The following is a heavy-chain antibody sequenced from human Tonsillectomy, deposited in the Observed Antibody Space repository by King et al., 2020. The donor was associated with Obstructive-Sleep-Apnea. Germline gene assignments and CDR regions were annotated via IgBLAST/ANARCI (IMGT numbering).Heavy chain of an antibody. J-gene: IGHJ4*02. CDR3: ARAKYYYGSGSYSFDY. Sequence: EQLVESGGGLVQPGGSLRLSCAASGFTFSSYSMNWVRQAPGKGLEWVSYISSSSSTIYYADSVKGRFTISRDNAKNSLYLQMNSLRAEDTAVYYCARAKYYYGSGSYSFDYWGQGTLVTVSS. CDR1: GFTFSSYS. V-gene: IGHV3-48*04. D-gene: IGHD3-10*01. CDR2: ISSSSSTI.